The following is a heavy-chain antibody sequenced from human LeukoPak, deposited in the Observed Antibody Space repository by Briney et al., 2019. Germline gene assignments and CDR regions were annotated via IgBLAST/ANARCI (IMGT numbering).Heavy chain of an antibody. CDR2: IKQDGSEK. Sequence: PGGSLRLSCAASGFTFSSYWMSWVRQAPGKGLEWVANIKQDGSEKYYVDSVKGRFTISRDNAKNSLYLQMNSLRAEDTAVYYCARHAQLRFLEWLPFPPYYYYYMDVWGKGTTVTVSS. V-gene: IGHV3-7*01. CDR1: GFTFSSYW. CDR3: ARHAQLRFLEWLPFPPYYYYYMDV. J-gene: IGHJ6*03. D-gene: IGHD3-3*01.